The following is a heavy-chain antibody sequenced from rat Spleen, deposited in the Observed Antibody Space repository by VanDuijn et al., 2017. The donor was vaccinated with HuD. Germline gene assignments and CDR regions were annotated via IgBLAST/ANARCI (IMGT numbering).Heavy chain of an antibody. Sequence: EVQLVESGGGLVQPGRSLKLSCVASGFTFSNYGMHWCRQAPTKGLEWVASISPSGASTHYRDSVKGRFTISRDHAKSILYLQMDSLRSEDTATYYCARQDYSGVMDAWGQGASVTVSS. J-gene: IGHJ4*01. D-gene: IGHD1-1*01. CDR2: ISPSGAST. V-gene: IGHV5-19*01. CDR1: GFTFSNYG. CDR3: ARQDYSGVMDA.